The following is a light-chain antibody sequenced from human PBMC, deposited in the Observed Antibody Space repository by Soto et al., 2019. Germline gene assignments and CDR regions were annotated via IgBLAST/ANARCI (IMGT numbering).Light chain of an antibody. CDR2: DAS. V-gene: IGKV1-33*01. J-gene: IGKJ5*01. Sequence: DIQLTQSPSFLSASVGDRVTITCQASQDISNYLNWYQQKPGKAPKLLIYDASNLETGVPSRFSGSGSRTDFTFTISSLQPEDIATYYCQQYDNLPITFGQGTRLEIK. CDR3: QQYDNLPIT. CDR1: QDISNY.